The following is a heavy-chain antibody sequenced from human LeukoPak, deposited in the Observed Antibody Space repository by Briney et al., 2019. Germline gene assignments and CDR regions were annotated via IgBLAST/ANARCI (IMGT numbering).Heavy chain of an antibody. CDR3: ARQTWGVGATGSLDV. D-gene: IGHD1-26*01. CDR2: IHYTGST. CDR1: GGSIRSDSHY. J-gene: IGHJ6*02. Sequence: SETLSLTCTVSGGSIRSDSHYWDWIRQAPGKGLEWIGNIHYTGSTYYNASLKSQVTILLDSSKNQFSLKLSSVSAADTAVYFCARQTWGVGATGSLDVWGHGATVIVS. V-gene: IGHV4-39*01.